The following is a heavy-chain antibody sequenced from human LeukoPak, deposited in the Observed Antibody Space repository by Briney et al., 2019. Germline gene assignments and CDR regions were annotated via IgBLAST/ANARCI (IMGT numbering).Heavy chain of an antibody. CDR3: ARGHDLGYCSSTSCSDAFDI. V-gene: IGHV4-34*01. J-gene: IGHJ3*02. Sequence: SETLSLTCAVYGGSFSGYYWGWIRQPPGKGLEWIGEINHSGSTNYNPSLKSRVTISVDTSKNQSSLKLSSVTAADTAVYYCARGHDLGYCSSTSCSDAFDIWGQGTMVTVSS. CDR1: GGSFSGYY. CDR2: INHSGST. D-gene: IGHD2-2*01.